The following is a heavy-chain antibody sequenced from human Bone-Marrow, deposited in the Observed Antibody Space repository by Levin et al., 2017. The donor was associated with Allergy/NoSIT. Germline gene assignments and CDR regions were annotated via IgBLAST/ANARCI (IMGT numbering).Heavy chain of an antibody. CDR2: ISSSSSTI. V-gene: IGHV3-48*04. D-gene: IGHD1-26*01. J-gene: IGHJ5*02. CDR1: GFTFSSYS. Sequence: GGSLRLSCAASGFTFSSYSMNWVRQAPGKGLEWVSYISSSSSTIYYADSVKGRFTISRDNAKNSLYLQMNSLRAEDTAVYYCARDRYKVGATRAFPFDPWGQGTLVTVSS. CDR3: ARDRYKVGATRAFPFDP.